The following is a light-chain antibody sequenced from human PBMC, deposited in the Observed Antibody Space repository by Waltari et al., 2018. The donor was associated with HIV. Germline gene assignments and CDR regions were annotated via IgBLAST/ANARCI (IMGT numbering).Light chain of an antibody. V-gene: IGLV7-46*01. J-gene: IGLJ2*01. Sequence: QAAVTQEPSLTVSPGGTIFLTCGSTTGPVTSKHYPYWFQQKPGQAPTTLIYDTTKRHSWTPARFSGFLVGDKAVLTLSGALSEDEAVYYCLLFLGAGRVFGGGTMVTV. CDR1: TGPVTSKHY. CDR2: DTT. CDR3: LLFLGAGRV.